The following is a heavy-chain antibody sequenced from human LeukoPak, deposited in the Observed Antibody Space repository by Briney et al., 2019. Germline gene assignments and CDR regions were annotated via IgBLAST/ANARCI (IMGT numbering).Heavy chain of an antibody. CDR3: ARPRSGSSYDAFDI. J-gene: IGHJ3*02. D-gene: IGHD1-26*01. V-gene: IGHV5-51*01. CDR1: GYSFTSYW. Sequence: GVSLKISCKGSGYSFTSYWIGWVRQMPGKGVEYIGIIYPGDSETRYSPSFQGQVTISGDKSISTAYLQWSSLKASDTAMYYCARPRSGSSYDAFDIWGQGTMVTVSS. CDR2: IYPGDSET.